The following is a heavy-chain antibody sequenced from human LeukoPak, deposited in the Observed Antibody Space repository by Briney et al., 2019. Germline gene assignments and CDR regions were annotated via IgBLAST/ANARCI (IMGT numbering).Heavy chain of an antibody. CDR1: GASISSGSNS. D-gene: IGHD1-26*01. CDR2: INTSGTT. V-gene: IGHV4-61*02. J-gene: IGHJ6*03. Sequence: SQTLSLTCTVSGASISSGSNSWGWIRQPAGKGLEWIGRINTSGTTNYNPSLKSRVTMSIDTSKNQFSLKLSSVTAADTAVYYCARGVGAYYMDVWGKGTTVTISS. CDR3: ARGVGAYYMDV.